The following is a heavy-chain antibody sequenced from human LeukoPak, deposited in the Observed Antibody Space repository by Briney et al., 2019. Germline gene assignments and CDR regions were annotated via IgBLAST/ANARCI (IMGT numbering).Heavy chain of an antibody. CDR2: ISGGSSYI. D-gene: IGHD5-24*01. V-gene: IGHV3-21*01. CDR1: GFSFSSYS. Sequence: GGSLRLSCAASGFSFSSYSMNWVRQAPGKGLEWVSSISGGSSYIYYADSVKGRFTISRDNAKNSLFLQMNSLRAEDTAVYNCSRVDENGYNFAWGQGTLVTVSS. J-gene: IGHJ5*02. CDR3: SRVDENGYNFA.